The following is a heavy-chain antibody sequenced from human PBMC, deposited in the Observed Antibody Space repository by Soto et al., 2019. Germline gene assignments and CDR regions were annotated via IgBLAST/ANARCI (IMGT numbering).Heavy chain of an antibody. D-gene: IGHD1-26*01. J-gene: IGHJ4*02. CDR1: GLTVSRNY. V-gene: IGHV3-66*01. CDR2: IYNDGTT. CDR3: TRDGPLGGRYFDY. Sequence: GGSLRLSCAAPGLTVSRNYMSWVPQAPGKGLEWVSVIYNDGTTYYADSVKGRFTISRDNSKNTLYLQMKSLRAEDTALYYCTRDGPLGGRYFDYWGQRTLVTVSS.